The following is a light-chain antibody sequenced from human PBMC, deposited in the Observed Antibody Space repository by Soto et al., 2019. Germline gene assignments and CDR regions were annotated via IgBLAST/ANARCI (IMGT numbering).Light chain of an antibody. CDR3: SSHSSSSTLVV. V-gene: IGLV2-14*03. Sequence: QSALSQPASMSGSPGQSITISCTGTSSDVGGYNYVSWYRQYPGKAPKLIIYDVNNRPSEVSNRFSGSKSGNTASLTISGLQAEDEADCYCSSHSSSSTLVVFGGGTKLIVL. CDR1: SSDVGGYNY. CDR2: DVN. J-gene: IGLJ2*01.